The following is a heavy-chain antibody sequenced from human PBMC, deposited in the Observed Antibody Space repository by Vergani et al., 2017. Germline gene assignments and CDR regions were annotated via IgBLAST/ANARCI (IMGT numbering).Heavy chain of an antibody. V-gene: IGHV4-39*01. CDR3: ARRYCSSTSCYAYFDY. CDR2: IYYSGST. J-gene: IGHJ4*02. D-gene: IGHD2-2*01. Sequence: QLQLQESGPGLVKPSETLSLTCTVSGGSISSSSYYWGWIRQPPGKGLEWIGSIYYSGSTYYNPSLKSRVTISVDTSKNQFSLKLSSVTAADTAVYYCARRYCSSTSCYAYFDYWGQGTLVTVSS. CDR1: GGSISSSSYY.